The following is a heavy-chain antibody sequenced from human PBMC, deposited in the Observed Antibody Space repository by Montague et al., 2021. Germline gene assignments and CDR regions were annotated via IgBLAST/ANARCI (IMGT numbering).Heavy chain of an antibody. D-gene: IGHD2-15*01. CDR2: IYDSGST. V-gene: IGHV4-31*03. CDR3: ARSGGYCSGGRCDTFDY. J-gene: IGHJ4*02. Sequence: TLSLTCSVSGGSISSGGFYWSWIRQHPGKGPEWIGSIYDSGSTNYNPSLKSRLTLSRDTPKNQVSLRLTSVTAAETAVYYCARSGGYCSGGRCDTFDYWGQGTLVTVSS. CDR1: GGSISSGGFY.